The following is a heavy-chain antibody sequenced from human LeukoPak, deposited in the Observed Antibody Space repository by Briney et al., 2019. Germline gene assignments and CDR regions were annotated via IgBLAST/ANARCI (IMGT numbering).Heavy chain of an antibody. CDR1: GFTFTTYG. CDR3: AKDVKMFRGPMIMRHFDY. CDR2: ISFDGSEK. Sequence: PGGSLRHSCAASGFTFTTYGMHWVRQAPGKGLEWVALISFDGSEKYYAESVKGRFTISRDNSKNTLYLQMNSVRMEDTAVYFCAKDVKMFRGPMIMRHFDYWGQGTLVTVSS. V-gene: IGHV3-30*18. D-gene: IGHD3-10*01. J-gene: IGHJ4*02.